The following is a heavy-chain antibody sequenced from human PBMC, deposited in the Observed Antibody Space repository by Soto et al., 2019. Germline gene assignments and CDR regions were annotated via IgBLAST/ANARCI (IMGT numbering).Heavy chain of an antibody. V-gene: IGHV3-23*01. CDR1: GFAFSDYP. D-gene: IGHD6-19*01. J-gene: IGHJ4*02. CDR2: ISARGEKP. CDR3: AKLEWLEFGGDY. Sequence: VHLLESGGGVVQPGKSLKISCATSGFAFSDYPMTWVRQPPGQGLEWVSGISARGEKPYYADSVKGRFTISRDNSKKTLSLQMNSLRVEDTGIYYCAKLEWLEFGGDYWGQGTLVTVSS.